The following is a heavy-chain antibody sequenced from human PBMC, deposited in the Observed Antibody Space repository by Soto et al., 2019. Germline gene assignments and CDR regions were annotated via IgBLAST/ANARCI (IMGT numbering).Heavy chain of an antibody. D-gene: IGHD6-6*01. CDR2: IIPIFGTA. J-gene: IGHJ4*02. CDR1: GGTFSSYA. Sequence: ASVNVSCKASGGTFSSYAISWVREAPGQGLECMGGIIPIFGTANYAQKFQGRVTITADKSTSTAYMELSSLRSEDTAVYYCARASSSSAGFDYWGQGTLVTVS. CDR3: ARASSSSAGFDY. V-gene: IGHV1-69*06.